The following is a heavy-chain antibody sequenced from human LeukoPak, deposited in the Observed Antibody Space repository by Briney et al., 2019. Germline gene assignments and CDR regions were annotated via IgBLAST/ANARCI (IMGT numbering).Heavy chain of an antibody. D-gene: IGHD2-2*01. CDR2: IYTSGST. Sequence: SETVSLTCTVSGGSISSGSYYWSWIRQPAGKGLEWIGRIYTSGSTNYNPSLKSRVTISVDTSKNQFSLKLSSVTAADTAVYYCARVGYCSSTSCYLPKYYYYMDVWGKGTTVSVSS. J-gene: IGHJ6*03. CDR3: ARVGYCSSTSCYLPKYYYYMDV. V-gene: IGHV4-61*02. CDR1: GGSISSGSYY.